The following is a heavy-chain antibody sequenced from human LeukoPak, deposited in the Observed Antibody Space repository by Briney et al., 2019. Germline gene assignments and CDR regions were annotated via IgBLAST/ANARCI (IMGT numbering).Heavy chain of an antibody. J-gene: IGHJ4*02. CDR3: AKGSDIVVVPADFDY. Sequence: PGGSLRLSCAASGFTFSSYAMSWVRQAPGKGPEWVSAISGSGGSTYYADSVKGRFTISRDNSKNTLYLQMNSLRAEDTAVYYCAKGSDIVVVPADFDYWGQGTLVTVSS. D-gene: IGHD2-2*01. V-gene: IGHV3-23*01. CDR2: ISGSGGST. CDR1: GFTFSSYA.